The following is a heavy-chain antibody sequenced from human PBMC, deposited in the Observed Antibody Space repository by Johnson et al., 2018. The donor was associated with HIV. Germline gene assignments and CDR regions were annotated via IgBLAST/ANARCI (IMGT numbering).Heavy chain of an antibody. CDR1: GFTVSSNY. J-gene: IGHJ3*02. CDR2: IYSGGST. Sequence: VQLVESGGGLIQPGGSLRLSCAASGFTVSSNYMSWVRQAPGKGLAWVSVIYSGGSTYYADSVKGRFTISRDNSKNTLYLQMNSLRAEDTAVYYCARGDTAMGYDAFDIWGQGTMVTVSS. CDR3: ARGDTAMGYDAFDI. V-gene: IGHV3-53*01. D-gene: IGHD5-18*01.